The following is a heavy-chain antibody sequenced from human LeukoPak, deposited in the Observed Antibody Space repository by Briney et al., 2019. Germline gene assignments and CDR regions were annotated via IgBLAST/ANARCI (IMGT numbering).Heavy chain of an antibody. CDR3: ARDTAAGTHWFDP. D-gene: IGHD6-13*01. V-gene: IGHV4-30-2*01. J-gene: IGHJ5*02. Sequence: SETLSLTCTVSGGSISSGGYYWSWIRQPPGKGLEWIGYIYHSGSTYYNPSLKSRVTISVDRSKNQFSLKLSSVTAADTAVYYCARDTAAGTHWFDPWGQGTLVTVSS. CDR1: GGSISSGGYY. CDR2: IYHSGST.